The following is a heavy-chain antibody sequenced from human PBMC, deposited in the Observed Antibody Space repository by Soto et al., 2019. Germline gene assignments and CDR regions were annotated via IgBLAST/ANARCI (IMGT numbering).Heavy chain of an antibody. CDR2: VSSYNGNT. D-gene: IGHD3-10*01. Sequence: GASVKVSCKTSGYTFTDHGIDWVRQAPGQGLEWVGWVSSYNGNTNYAYNLKDRVIMTTDASTSTAYMELRGLRSDDTAVYYCAREVGGSYSPADFWGQGTPVTVSS. J-gene: IGHJ4*02. CDR3: AREVGGSYSPADF. CDR1: GYTFTDHG. V-gene: IGHV1-18*01.